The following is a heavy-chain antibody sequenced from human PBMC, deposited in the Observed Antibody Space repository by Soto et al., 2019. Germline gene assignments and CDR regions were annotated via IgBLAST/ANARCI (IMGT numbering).Heavy chain of an antibody. Sequence: EMQLVESGGGLVQPGRSLRLSCAASGFTFEDYAMYWVRQAPGKGLEWVSGISWNSGRIGYADCVKGRFTISRDNAKNSLYLQMNSLRAADTAFYYCAKDILWGGAEGGAGASDGWGQGKMVIVSS. D-gene: IGHD3-16*01. CDR1: GFTFEDYA. CDR3: AKDILWGGAEGGAGASDG. CDR2: ISWNSGRI. J-gene: IGHJ3*01. V-gene: IGHV3-9*01.